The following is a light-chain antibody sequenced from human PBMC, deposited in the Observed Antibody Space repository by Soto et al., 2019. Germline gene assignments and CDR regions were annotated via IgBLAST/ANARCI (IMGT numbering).Light chain of an antibody. V-gene: IGLV2-14*01. CDR3: SSYTSSSTLVV. J-gene: IGLJ2*01. CDR2: DVN. Sequence: QSALTQPASVSGSPGQSITISCTGTSSDVGGYNYVSWYRQHPGKAPKLMIYDVNNRPSGVSNRFSGSKSGNTASLTISGLQAEDEADYYCSSYTSSSTLVVIGGGTKLTVL. CDR1: SSDVGGYNY.